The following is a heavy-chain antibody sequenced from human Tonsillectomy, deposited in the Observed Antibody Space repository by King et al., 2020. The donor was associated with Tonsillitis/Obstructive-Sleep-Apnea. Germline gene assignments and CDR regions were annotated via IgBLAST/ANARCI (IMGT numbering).Heavy chain of an antibody. J-gene: IGHJ6*02. V-gene: IGHV3-30*04. CDR3: ARDIAAAGTYYVMDV. Sequence: VQLVESGGGVVQPGRSLRLSCAASGFTFRSHAIHWVRQAPGKGLEWVAVISYDGSNKYYADSVKGRFTISRDNSKNTLYLQMNSLRAKDTAVYYCARDIAAAGTYYVMDVWGQGTTVTVSS. CDR1: GFTFRSHA. D-gene: IGHD6-13*01. CDR2: ISYDGSNK.